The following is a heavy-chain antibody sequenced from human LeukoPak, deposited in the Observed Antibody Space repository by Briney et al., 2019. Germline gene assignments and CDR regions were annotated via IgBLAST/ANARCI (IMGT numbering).Heavy chain of an antibody. CDR1: GFTFSSYW. CDR3: VDYGEH. Sequence: GGSLRLSCAASGFTFSSYWMHWVRQAPGKGLVWVSRISTDGSTTTYADSVKGRFTIPRDNSKNTLYLQMNSLRTEDTAVYYCVDYGEHWGQGILVTVSS. CDR2: ISTDGSTT. D-gene: IGHD4-17*01. J-gene: IGHJ1*01. V-gene: IGHV3-74*01.